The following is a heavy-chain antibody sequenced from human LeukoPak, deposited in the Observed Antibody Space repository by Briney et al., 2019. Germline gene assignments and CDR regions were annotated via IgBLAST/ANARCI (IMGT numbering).Heavy chain of an antibody. Sequence: PSETLSLTCTVSGDSISSRDYYWSWIRQPPEKGLEWIGYIYYSGSTSYNPSLNSRVTISVDTSKSQFSLKLSSVTAADTAVYYCARVRDIVVVPAARPDAFDIWGQGTMVTVSS. CDR2: IYYSGST. CDR1: GDSISSRDYY. D-gene: IGHD2-2*01. J-gene: IGHJ3*02. V-gene: IGHV4-30-4*08. CDR3: ARVRDIVVVPAARPDAFDI.